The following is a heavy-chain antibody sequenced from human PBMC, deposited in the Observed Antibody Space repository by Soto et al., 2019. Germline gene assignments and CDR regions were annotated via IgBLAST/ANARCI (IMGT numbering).Heavy chain of an antibody. J-gene: IGHJ6*02. Sequence: SETLSLTCAVYGGSFIGYYWSWIRQPPGKGLEWIGEINHSGSTNYNPSLKSRVTISVDTSKNQFSLKLSSVTAADTAVYYCARGGGYCTNGLCRYYYGMDVWGQGTTVTVSS. CDR3: ARGGGYCTNGLCRYYYGMDV. CDR2: INHSGST. CDR1: GGSFIGYY. V-gene: IGHV4-34*01. D-gene: IGHD2-8*01.